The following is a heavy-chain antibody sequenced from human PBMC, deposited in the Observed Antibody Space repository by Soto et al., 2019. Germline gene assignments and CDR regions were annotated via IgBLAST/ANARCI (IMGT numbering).Heavy chain of an antibody. J-gene: IGHJ4*02. CDR2: IYYSGST. CDR1: GGSISSYY. V-gene: IGHV4-59*01. CDR3: ARDKYFDY. Sequence: SEPLSLTCTVSGGSISSYYWGWIRQPPGKGLEWIGNIYYSGSTNYNPSLKSRVTIAVDASKNQFSLKLSSVTAADTAVYYCARDKYFDYWGQGTLVTVSS.